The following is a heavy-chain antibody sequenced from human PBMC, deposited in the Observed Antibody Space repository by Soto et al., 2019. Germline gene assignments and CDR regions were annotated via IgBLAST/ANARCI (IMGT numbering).Heavy chain of an antibody. CDR3: ARDRGYTYGFDF. Sequence: EVQLVESGGGLVQPGGSLRLSCAASGLTVTSYSMNWVRQAPGKGLEWVSFISSSSSTIYYADSVKGRFTISRDNAKNSLYLQMNSLRDEDMAVYYCARDRGYTYGFDFWGQGALVTVSS. D-gene: IGHD5-18*01. J-gene: IGHJ4*02. V-gene: IGHV3-48*02. CDR2: ISSSSSTI. CDR1: GLTVTSYS.